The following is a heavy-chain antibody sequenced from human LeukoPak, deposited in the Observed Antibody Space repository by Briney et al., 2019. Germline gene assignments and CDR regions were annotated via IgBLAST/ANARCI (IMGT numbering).Heavy chain of an antibody. CDR3: ARDPYFGELSPHVYYWYMDV. J-gene: IGHJ6*03. Sequence: GGSLRLPCAASGFTFNSYHMNWVRQAPGKGLEWVSSITSSSSYTYYAESVKGRFTISRDNAENSLYLQMNSLRAEDTAVYYCARDPYFGELSPHVYYWYMDVWGKGTTVTISS. CDR2: ITSSSSYT. D-gene: IGHD3-10*01. V-gene: IGHV3-21*01. CDR1: GFTFNSYH.